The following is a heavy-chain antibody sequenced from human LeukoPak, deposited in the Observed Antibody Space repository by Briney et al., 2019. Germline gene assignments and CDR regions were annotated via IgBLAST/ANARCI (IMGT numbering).Heavy chain of an antibody. J-gene: IGHJ4*02. V-gene: IGHV3-7*03. CDR3: AKESGSGSSWHLSLTGAYYFDY. CDR1: GFTFSSYW. Sequence: QAGGSLRLSCAASGFTFSSYWMSWVRQAPGKGLEWVANIKQDGSEKYYVDSVKGRFTISRDNAKNSLYLQMNSLRAEDTAVYYCAKESGSGSSWHLSLTGAYYFDYWGQGTLVTVSS. D-gene: IGHD6-13*01. CDR2: IKQDGSEK.